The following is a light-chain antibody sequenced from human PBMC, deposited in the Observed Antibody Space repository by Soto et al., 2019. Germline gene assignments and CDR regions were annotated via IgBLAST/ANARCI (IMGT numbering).Light chain of an antibody. Sequence: DIQMTQSPSSLSASVGDRVTITCRASQSISNFLNWYQQKPGKAPKLVIYAVSNLESGVPSRFSGSGSGTEFTLTISSLQPEDFAVYFCQLYGTSPRTFGQGTKLEIK. CDR3: QLYGTSPRT. CDR2: AVS. J-gene: IGKJ2*01. CDR1: QSISNF. V-gene: IGKV1-39*02.